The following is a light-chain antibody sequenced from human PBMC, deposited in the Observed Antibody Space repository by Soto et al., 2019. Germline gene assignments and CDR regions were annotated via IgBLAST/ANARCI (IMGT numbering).Light chain of an antibody. CDR1: QSVSSY. V-gene: IGKV3-11*01. J-gene: IGKJ1*01. Sequence: EIVLTQSPAPLSLSPGAGATLSCRASQSVSSYLAWSPQKPGQAPRLLIYDASNRAAGIPARFSGRGSGTDFTLIISSLEPEDFAVYYCQQRSNWPVTFGLGTKVEV. CDR2: DAS. CDR3: QQRSNWPVT.